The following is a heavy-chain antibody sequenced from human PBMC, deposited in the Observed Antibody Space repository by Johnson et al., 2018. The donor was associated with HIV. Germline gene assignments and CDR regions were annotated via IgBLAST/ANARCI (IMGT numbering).Heavy chain of an antibody. CDR1: RFSFSNYW. J-gene: IGHJ3*02. Sequence: EVQLVESGGGLVQPGGSLRLSCAASRFSFSNYWMHWVRQAPGKGLVWVSRINSDGSTTTYADSVKGRFTISRDNDKNTLYLQMNSLRAEDTAVYYCARDNGGAFDIWGQGTMVTVSS. CDR3: ARDNGGAFDI. D-gene: IGHD4-23*01. CDR2: INSDGSTT. V-gene: IGHV3-74*01.